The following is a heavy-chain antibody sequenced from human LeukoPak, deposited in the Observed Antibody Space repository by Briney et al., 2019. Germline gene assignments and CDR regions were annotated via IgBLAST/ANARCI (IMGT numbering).Heavy chain of an antibody. Sequence: GGSLRLSCAASGFTFSSYSMNWVRQAPGKGLECVSSISSSSSYKSYADPVKGRFTISRDNAKNSLYLQMNSLRAEDTAVYYCARDRGSSGYYYGGLDYWGQGTLVTVSS. J-gene: IGHJ4*02. D-gene: IGHD3-22*01. V-gene: IGHV3-21*01. CDR1: GFTFSSYS. CDR2: ISSSSSYK. CDR3: ARDRGSSGYYYGGLDY.